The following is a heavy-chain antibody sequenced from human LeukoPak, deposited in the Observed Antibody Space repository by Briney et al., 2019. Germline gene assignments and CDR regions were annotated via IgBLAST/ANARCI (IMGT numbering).Heavy chain of an antibody. V-gene: IGHV3-33*01. J-gene: IGHJ4*02. CDR3: AGGVSWGDY. D-gene: IGHD3-16*01. CDR1: GXTFSNYA. CDR2: IWYDGSNK. Sequence: TGRSLRLSCAASGXTFSNYAMHWVRQAPGKGLEWVVVIWYDGSNKYYGDSVKGRFTISRDNSKKTLYLQMNSLRAEDTAVYYCAGGVSWGDYWGQGTLVTVSS.